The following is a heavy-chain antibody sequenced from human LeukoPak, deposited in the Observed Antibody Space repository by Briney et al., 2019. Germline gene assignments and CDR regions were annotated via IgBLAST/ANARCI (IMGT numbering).Heavy chain of an antibody. J-gene: IGHJ6*03. V-gene: IGHV4-34*01. Sequence: SQTVSLTCAVSGGSFSGYYWSWIRQSPVKGLEWIGEINHSGNSNYNPSLRSRVSILVDTSKNQFSLRLSSVTAADTAVYYCARVRLELLEYYYYMDVWDKGATVTVSS. CDR1: GGSFSGYY. CDR2: INHSGNS. D-gene: IGHD1-7*01. CDR3: ARVRLELLEYYYYMDV.